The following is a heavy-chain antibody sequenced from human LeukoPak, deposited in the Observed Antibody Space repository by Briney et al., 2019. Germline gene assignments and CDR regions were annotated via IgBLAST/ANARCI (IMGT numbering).Heavy chain of an antibody. Sequence: GGSLRLSCAASGFIYSDYYMSWIRQAPGKGLEWVSYISSSNSYTNYADSVKGRFTISRDNAKKSLYLEMNSLRAEDTAVYYCARDFTTWGYSGLFDYWGQGTLVTVSS. J-gene: IGHJ4*02. CDR3: ARDFTTWGYSGLFDY. V-gene: IGHV3-11*06. CDR2: ISSSNSYT. D-gene: IGHD1-26*01. CDR1: GFIYSDYY.